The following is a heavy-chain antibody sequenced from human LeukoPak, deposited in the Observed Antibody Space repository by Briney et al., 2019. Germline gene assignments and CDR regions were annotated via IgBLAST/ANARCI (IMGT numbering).Heavy chain of an antibody. CDR1: GVFSSDAS. CDR2: IKGKVDGGTT. D-gene: IGHD4-23*01. V-gene: IGHV3-15*01. CDR3: AGVGTSDHDY. Sequence: VGAPRLSSAQSGVFSSDASVCWGRHGLGERRWWGGRIKGKVDGGTTDYAAPVKGRFTISRDDSQTTVFLQMNSLKTEDTAVYCTAGVGTSDHDYWGQGNLVTVSS. J-gene: IGHJ4*02.